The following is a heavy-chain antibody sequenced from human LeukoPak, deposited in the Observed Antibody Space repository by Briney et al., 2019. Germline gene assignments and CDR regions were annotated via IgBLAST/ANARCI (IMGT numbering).Heavy chain of an antibody. Sequence: KPGGSLRLSCAAPGFTFSSYSMNWVRQAPGKGLEWVSSISSSSSYIYYADSVKGRFTISRDNAKNSLYLQMNSLRAEDTAVYYCARAQFKYDSSGYYFYWGQGTLVTVSS. CDR1: GFTFSSYS. D-gene: IGHD3-22*01. V-gene: IGHV3-21*01. CDR3: ARAQFKYDSSGYYFY. CDR2: ISSSSSYI. J-gene: IGHJ4*02.